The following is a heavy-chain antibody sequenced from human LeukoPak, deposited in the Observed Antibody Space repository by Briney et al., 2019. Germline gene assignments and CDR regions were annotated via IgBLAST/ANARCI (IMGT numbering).Heavy chain of an antibody. CDR3: AISSRDDIWQQLDY. D-gene: IGHD6-13*01. Sequence: ASVKVSCKASGYTFTSYDINWVRQATGQGLEWMGWMNPNSGNTGYAQKFQGRVTMTRNTSISTAYMELRSLRSDDTAVYYCAISSRDDIWQQLDYWGQGTLVTVSS. CDR1: GYTFTSYD. V-gene: IGHV1-8*01. J-gene: IGHJ4*02. CDR2: MNPNSGNT.